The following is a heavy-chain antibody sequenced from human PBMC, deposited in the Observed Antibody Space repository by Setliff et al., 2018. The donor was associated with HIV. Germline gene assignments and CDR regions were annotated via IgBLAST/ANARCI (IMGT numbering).Heavy chain of an antibody. CDR3: ATLPWGFGGSRAFEI. Sequence: SETLSLTCNVSGVSISSSLYYWSWIRQPAGMGLQWVGHIYTTGTTDYSPSFKSRASISVDTSKNQFSLNLNSVTAADTAVYYCATLPWGFGGSRAFEIWGQGTTVTVSS. CDR2: IYTTGTT. CDR1: GVSISSSLYY. D-gene: IGHD3-10*01. V-gene: IGHV4-61*09. J-gene: IGHJ3*02.